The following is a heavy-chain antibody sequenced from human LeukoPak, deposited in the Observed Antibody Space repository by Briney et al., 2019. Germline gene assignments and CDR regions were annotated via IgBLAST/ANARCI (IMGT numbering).Heavy chain of an antibody. D-gene: IGHD1-26*01. CDR2: ISGSGGST. V-gene: IGHV3-23*01. CDR1: GFTFSSYG. J-gene: IGHJ3*02. CDR3: AKDRGGIVGASGAFDI. Sequence: GGSLRLSCAASGFTFSSYGMSWVRQAPGKGLEWVSAISGSGGSTYYADSVKGRFTISRDNSKNTLYLQMNSLRAEDTAVYYCAKDRGGIVGASGAFDIWGQGTMVTVSS.